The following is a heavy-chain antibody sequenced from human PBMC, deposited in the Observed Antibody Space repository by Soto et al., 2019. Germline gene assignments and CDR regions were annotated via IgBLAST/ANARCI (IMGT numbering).Heavy chain of an antibody. Sequence: EVQLVESGGGLVQPGGSLRLSCEAPGFTFGSNWMSWVRQAPGKGREWVANIKQDGSEKYYVDSVKGRFTISRDNAKNSLYLQMNSLRAEDTAVYYCARGFGRPWGQGTLVTVSS. D-gene: IGHD3-10*01. V-gene: IGHV3-7*01. CDR3: ARGFGRP. CDR2: IKQDGSEK. CDR1: GFTFGSNW. J-gene: IGHJ4*02.